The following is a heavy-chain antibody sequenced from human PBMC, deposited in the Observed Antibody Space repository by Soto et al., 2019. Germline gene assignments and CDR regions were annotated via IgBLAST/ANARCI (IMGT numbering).Heavy chain of an antibody. D-gene: IGHD4-4*01. J-gene: IGHJ3*01. Sequence: EVQLLESGGGLVQPGESLRLSCAASRFTFSSYAMSWVRQAPGKGLEWVSAISDTGTRTYYADSVRGRFTLSRDNSKNTLSLQMNSLRAEDTAVYYCAKGWPTVTLPAFEAWGQGTMVTVSS. CDR1: RFTFSSYA. CDR3: AKGWPTVTLPAFEA. V-gene: IGHV3-23*01. CDR2: ISDTGTRT.